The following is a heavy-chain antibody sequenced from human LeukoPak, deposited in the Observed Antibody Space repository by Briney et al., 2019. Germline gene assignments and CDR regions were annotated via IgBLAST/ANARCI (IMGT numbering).Heavy chain of an antibody. CDR1: GYSIRGAYY. CDR2: FYHSGDT. CDR3: AGGSWSGYYFDY. J-gene: IGHJ4*02. D-gene: IGHD6-13*01. V-gene: IGHV4-38-2*02. Sequence: PSGTPSLTRIEPGYSIRGAYYWGWTRRPPGKGLDWIGNFYHSGDTYYNPSLKSGVTISADTSKNQFSLKLSSVTAADTAVYYCAGGSWSGYYFDYWGQGTLVTVSS.